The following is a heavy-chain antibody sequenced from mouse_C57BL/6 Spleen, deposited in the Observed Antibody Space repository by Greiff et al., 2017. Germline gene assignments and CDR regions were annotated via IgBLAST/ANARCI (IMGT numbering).Heavy chain of an antibody. Sequence: EVQLQQSGPELVKPGASVKISCKASGYTFTDYYMNWVKQSHGKSLEWIGDINPNNGGTSYNQKFKGKATLTVDKSSSTAYMELRSLTSEDSAVYYCARSGNWEGGYWGQGTTLTVSS. J-gene: IGHJ2*01. CDR1: GYTFTDYY. V-gene: IGHV1-26*01. D-gene: IGHD4-1*02. CDR3: ARSGNWEGGY. CDR2: INPNNGGT.